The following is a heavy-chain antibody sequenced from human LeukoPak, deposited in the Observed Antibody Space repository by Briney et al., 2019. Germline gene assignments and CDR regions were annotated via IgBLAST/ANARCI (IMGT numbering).Heavy chain of an antibody. CDR3: ARGKIRGYSYAPPDYL. J-gene: IGHJ5*02. CDR1: GFTFSSYW. Sequence: GGSLRLSCVASGFTFSSYWMSWVRQAPGKGLEWVANIKQDGSEKNYVDSVKGRFTISRDNAKNSLYLQMNSLRAEDTAVYYCARGKIRGYSYAPPDYLWGQGTLVTVSS. D-gene: IGHD5-18*01. V-gene: IGHV3-7*01. CDR2: IKQDGSEK.